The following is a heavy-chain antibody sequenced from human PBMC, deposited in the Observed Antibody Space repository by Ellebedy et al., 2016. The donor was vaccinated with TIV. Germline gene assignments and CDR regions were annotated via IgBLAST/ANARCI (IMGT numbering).Heavy chain of an antibody. CDR1: GFTFSTYD. Sequence: GGSLRLXXAASGFTFSTYDMHWVRQVPGKGLEWVAVISYDGSDKDYADSLKGRFTISRDNSKNTLYLQMNSLRADDTAAYYCAKDLLGKSGTWGQGTLVTVSA. V-gene: IGHV3-30*18. J-gene: IGHJ5*02. CDR2: ISYDGSDK. D-gene: IGHD1-14*01. CDR3: AKDLLGKSGT.